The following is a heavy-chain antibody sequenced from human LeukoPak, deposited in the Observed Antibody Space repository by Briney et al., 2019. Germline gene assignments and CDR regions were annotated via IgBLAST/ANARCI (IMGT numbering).Heavy chain of an antibody. J-gene: IGHJ4*02. CDR1: GFTFSSYW. Sequence: GGSLRLPCAASGFTFSSYWMHWVCQAPGKGLVWVSRINSDGSSTSYADSVKGRFTISRDNAKNTLYLQMNSLRAEDTAVYYCARDGIAAPHDYWGQGTLVTVSS. CDR2: INSDGSST. D-gene: IGHD6-25*01. V-gene: IGHV3-74*01. CDR3: ARDGIAAPHDY.